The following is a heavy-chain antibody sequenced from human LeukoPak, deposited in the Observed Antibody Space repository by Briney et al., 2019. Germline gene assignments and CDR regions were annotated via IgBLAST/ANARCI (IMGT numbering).Heavy chain of an antibody. J-gene: IGHJ4*02. CDR1: GGSFSGYY. D-gene: IGHD4-17*01. CDR2: INHSGST. V-gene: IGHV4-34*01. CDR3: AVNKETVTLDY. Sequence: PSETLSLTCAVYGGSFSGYYWSWLRQPPGKGLEWIGEINHSGSTNYNPSLKSRVTISVDTSKNQFSLKLSSVTAADTAVYYCAVNKETVTLDYWGQGTLVTVSS.